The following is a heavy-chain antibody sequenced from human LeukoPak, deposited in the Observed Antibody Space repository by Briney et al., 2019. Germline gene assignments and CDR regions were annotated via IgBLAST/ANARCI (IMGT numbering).Heavy chain of an antibody. CDR1: GFTFSSYE. CDR3: AREAWGSYLRYFDY. CDR2: ISSSGSTI. Sequence: GGSLRLSCAAPGFTFSSYEMNWVRQAPGKGLEWVSYISSSGSTIYYADSVKGRFTISRDNAKNSLYLQMNSLRAEDTAVYYCAREAWGSYLRYFDYWGQGTLVTVSS. D-gene: IGHD1-26*01. V-gene: IGHV3-48*03. J-gene: IGHJ4*02.